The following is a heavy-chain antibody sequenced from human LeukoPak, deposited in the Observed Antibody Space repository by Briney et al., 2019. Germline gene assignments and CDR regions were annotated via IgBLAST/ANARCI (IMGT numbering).Heavy chain of an antibody. D-gene: IGHD3-10*01. Sequence: SETLSLTCAVSVGAISNSNWWSWVRQPPGKGLEWIGEIYHSGRDNYNPSLKSRVTISIDKSNNQFSLKLYSVTAADTAVYYCARHGSGTYFVSWGQRTLVTVSS. CDR3: ARHGSGTYFVS. V-gene: IGHV4-4*02. CDR2: IYHSGRD. J-gene: IGHJ5*02. CDR1: VGAISNSNW.